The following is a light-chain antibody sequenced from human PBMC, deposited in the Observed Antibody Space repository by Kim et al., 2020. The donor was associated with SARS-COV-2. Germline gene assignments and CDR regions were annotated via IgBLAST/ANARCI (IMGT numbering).Light chain of an antibody. CDR1: SGHSSYA. CDR3: QTWGTGIGV. Sequence: QPVLTQSPSASASLGASVKLTCTLSSGHSSYAIAWHQQQPEKGPRYLMKLNSDGSHSKGDGIPDRFSGSSSGAERHLTISSLQSEDEADYYCQTWGTGIGVFGGGTKLTVL. CDR2: LNSDGSH. J-gene: IGLJ3*02. V-gene: IGLV4-69*01.